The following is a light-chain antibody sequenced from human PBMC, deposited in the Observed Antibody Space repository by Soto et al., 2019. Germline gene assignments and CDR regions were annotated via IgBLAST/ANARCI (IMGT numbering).Light chain of an antibody. V-gene: IGKV1D-12*01. CDR1: QGISSR. Sequence: DLQMTQSPSSVSASVGDRVTITCRASQGISSRLAWYQQKPGKAPKLLIYDASTLQGGVPSRFSGSGSGTDFTLSISSLQPEDFATYYCQQANSFPWTFGQGTKVEIK. J-gene: IGKJ1*01. CDR2: DAS. CDR3: QQANSFPWT.